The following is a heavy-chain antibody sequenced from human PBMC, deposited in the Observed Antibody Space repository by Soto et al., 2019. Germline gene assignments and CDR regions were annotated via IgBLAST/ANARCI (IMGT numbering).Heavy chain of an antibody. V-gene: IGHV3-48*02. D-gene: IGHD6-19*01. CDR2: SSPRGDTI. CDR3: AKGPHTNVGWPYYFES. Sequence: VQLVESGGGLVQPGGSLRLSCVASGFSLANYPMNWVRQTPGKGLEWISYSSPRGDTIYYADSVEGRFTISRDNARNSLSLNMSSLRDEDSPLYYCAKGPHTNVGWPYYFESWGQGVPVTVSS. CDR1: GFSLANYP. J-gene: IGHJ4*02.